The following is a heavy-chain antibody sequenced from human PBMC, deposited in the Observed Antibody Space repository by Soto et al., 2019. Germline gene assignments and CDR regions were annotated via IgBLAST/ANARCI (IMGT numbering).Heavy chain of an antibody. D-gene: IGHD4-17*01. J-gene: IGHJ4*02. CDR2: LSYDGRNK. Sequence: VGSLRLSCAASGFTFSSYAMHWVRQAPGKGLEWVSVLSYDGRNKNYADSVKGRFTISRDNSKNTLYLQMSSLRAEDTAVYYCAKDVRYGGNSAADHWGQGTLVTVSS. V-gene: IGHV3-30*18. CDR3: AKDVRYGGNSAADH. CDR1: GFTFSSYA.